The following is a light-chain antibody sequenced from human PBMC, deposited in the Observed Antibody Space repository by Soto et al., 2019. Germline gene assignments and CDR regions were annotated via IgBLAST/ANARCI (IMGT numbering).Light chain of an antibody. J-gene: IGKJ2*01. CDR1: QSVSSS. CDR3: QQYINGYT. CDR2: SAF. Sequence: EVVMTQSPATLSVFPGERVTLSCRASQSVSSSLAWYQQKPGQAPRLLIYSAFTRATGIPARFSGSGSGTECTLAISSLESEEFAVYYCQQYINGYTFGQGTKLEIK. V-gene: IGKV3-15*01.